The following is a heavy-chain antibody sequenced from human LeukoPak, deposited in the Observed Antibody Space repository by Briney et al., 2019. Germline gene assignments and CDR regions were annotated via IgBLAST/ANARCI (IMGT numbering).Heavy chain of an antibody. J-gene: IGHJ3*02. V-gene: IGHV3-64D*06. D-gene: IGHD4-23*01. CDR2: ISSNGGST. CDR3: VKDLAATTVVTPDAFDI. Sequence: GGSLRLSCSASGFTFSSYAMHWVRQAPGKGLEYVSAISSNGGSTYYADSVKGRFTISRDISKNTLCLQMSSLRAEDTAVYYCVKDLAATTVVTPDAFDIWGQGTMVTVSS. CDR1: GFTFSSYA.